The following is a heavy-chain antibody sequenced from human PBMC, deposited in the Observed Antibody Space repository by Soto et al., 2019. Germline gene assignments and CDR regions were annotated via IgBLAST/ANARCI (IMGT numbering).Heavy chain of an antibody. CDR3: ASPLGYCSSTSCYTNYFDY. J-gene: IGHJ4*02. Sequence: ASVKVSCKAFGGTFSSYTISWVRQAPGQGLEWMGRIIPILGIANYAQNFQGRVTSTADKSTNTVYMELSSLRSEDTAVYYCASPLGYCSSTSCYTNYFDYWGQGTLVTVSS. CDR1: GGTFSSYT. V-gene: IGHV1-69*02. D-gene: IGHD2-2*02. CDR2: IIPILGIA.